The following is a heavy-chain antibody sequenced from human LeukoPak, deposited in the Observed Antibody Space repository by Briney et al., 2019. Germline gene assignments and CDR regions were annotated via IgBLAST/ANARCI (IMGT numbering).Heavy chain of an antibody. CDR2: ISNSGSTI. CDR3: ARDQSYYGSGSPMNV. J-gene: IGHJ6*03. CDR1: GFTFSSYE. D-gene: IGHD3-10*01. V-gene: IGHV3-48*03. Sequence: GGSLRLSCAASGFTFSSYEMSWIRQAPGKGLEWVSYISNSGSTIYYADSVKGRFTISRDNAKNSLYLQMNSLRAEDTAVYYCARDQSYYGSGSPMNVWGKGTTVTVSS.